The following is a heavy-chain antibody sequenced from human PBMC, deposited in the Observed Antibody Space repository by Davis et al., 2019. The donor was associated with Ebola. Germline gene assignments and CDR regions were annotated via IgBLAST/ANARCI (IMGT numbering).Heavy chain of an antibody. CDR2: INSGGGNI. CDR1: GLTFTSYG. V-gene: IGHV3-48*04. J-gene: IGHJ4*02. D-gene: IGHD1-14*01. CDR3: ARDVAGRAGY. Sequence: PGGSLRLSCAVSGLTFTSYGFTWVRQAPGKGLEWVSHINSGGGNILYADSVKGRFTISRDNGKNSLYLQMNSLRADDTAVYYCARDVAGRAGYWGQGTLVTVSS.